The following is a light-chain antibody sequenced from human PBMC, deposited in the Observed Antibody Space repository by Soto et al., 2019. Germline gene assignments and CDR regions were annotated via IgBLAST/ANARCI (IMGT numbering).Light chain of an antibody. CDR2: AAS. J-gene: IGKJ3*01. CDR1: QGISSY. CDR3: QQYYSYRFT. Sequence: AIRMTQSPSSLSASTGDRVTITCRASQGISSYLAWYQQKPGKAPKLLIYAASTLQSGVPSRFSGSGSGTDFTLTISCLKSEDFATYYCQQYYSYRFTFGPGTKVDIK. V-gene: IGKV1-8*01.